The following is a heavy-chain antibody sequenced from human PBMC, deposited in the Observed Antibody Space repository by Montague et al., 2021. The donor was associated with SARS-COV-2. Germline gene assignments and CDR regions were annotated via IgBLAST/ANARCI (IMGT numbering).Heavy chain of an antibody. CDR3: ARGRRYSSTWYGAFDP. V-gene: IGHV4-31*03. Sequence: TLSLTCTVSRGSISSGGNYWSWIRQHPVKGPEWIGYSYYSGSTYYNPSLKSRVSISVDTSKNQFSLKLSSVTAADTAVYYCARGRRYSSTWYGAFDPWGQGTLVTVSS. D-gene: IGHD6-13*01. CDR2: SYYSGST. J-gene: IGHJ5*02. CDR1: RGSISSGGNY.